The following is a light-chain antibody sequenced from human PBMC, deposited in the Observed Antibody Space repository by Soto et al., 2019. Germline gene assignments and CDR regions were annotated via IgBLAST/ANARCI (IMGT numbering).Light chain of an antibody. CDR3: QQYCSTPPFT. J-gene: IGKJ3*01. V-gene: IGKV3-20*01. Sequence: ESVLTQSPGTLSLSPGERATLSCRASQSVSSSYLAWYQQKPGQAPRLLIYGAASRATGIPDRFSGSGSGKDFTLTISRLEPEDFAVYYCQQYCSTPPFTFGPGTKVDIK. CDR2: GAA. CDR1: QSVSSSY.